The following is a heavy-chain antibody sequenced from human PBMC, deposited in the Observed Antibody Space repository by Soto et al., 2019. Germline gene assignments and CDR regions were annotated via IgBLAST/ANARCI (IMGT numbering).Heavy chain of an antibody. CDR2: ISYDGYLK. V-gene: IGHV3-30*18. CDR3: AKDFKVSGSHYGTLNYYYGMDV. Sequence: GGSLRLSCAAPGFTFSTYGMQWVRQAPGKGLEWVAVISYDGYLKYYVDAVKGRFTVARDNSKNTLFLEMNSLRVEDTAVYFCAKDFKVSGSHYGTLNYYYGMDVWGQGTTFTVSS. J-gene: IGHJ6*02. D-gene: IGHD3-10*01. CDR1: GFTFSTYG.